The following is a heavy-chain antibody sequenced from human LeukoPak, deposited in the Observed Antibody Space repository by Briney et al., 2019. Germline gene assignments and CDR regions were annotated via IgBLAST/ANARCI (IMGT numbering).Heavy chain of an antibody. CDR3: ARSYYHDSSGYRPDAFDI. CDR1: GGSISSGGYY. J-gene: IGHJ3*02. D-gene: IGHD3-22*01. V-gene: IGHV4-31*03. Sequence: SQTLSLTCTVSGGSISSGGYYWSWIRQHPGKGLEWIGYIYYSGSTYYNPSLKSRVTISVDTSKNQFSLKLSSVTAADTAAYYCARSYYHDSSGYRPDAFDIWGQGTMVTVSS. CDR2: IYYSGST.